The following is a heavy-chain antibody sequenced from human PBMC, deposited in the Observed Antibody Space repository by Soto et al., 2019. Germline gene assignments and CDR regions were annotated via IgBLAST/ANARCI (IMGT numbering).Heavy chain of an antibody. CDR3: GRGVSGTFGGNWVDP. CDR1: GYTFTDYY. J-gene: IGHJ5*02. CDR2: IRPNSGNT. Sequence: QVQLMQSGAEVKKPGASVRVSCKAAGYTFTDYYIHWVRQAPGQGLEWVGWIRPNSGNTNYVQKFQGRVTMTRDTSISTAYMDLSRLTSDDTAVYYCGRGVSGTFGGNWVDPWGQGTLVTVSS. D-gene: IGHD1-26*01. V-gene: IGHV1-2*02.